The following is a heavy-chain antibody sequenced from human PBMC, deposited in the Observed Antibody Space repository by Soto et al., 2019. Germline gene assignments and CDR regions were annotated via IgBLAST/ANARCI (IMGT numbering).Heavy chain of an antibody. V-gene: IGHV3-23*01. D-gene: IGHD4-17*01. J-gene: IGHJ3*02. CDR2: LTPSGGET. Sequence: GGSLRLSCVASGFTFITYAMSWVRQAPGKGLEWVSALTPSGGETYYADSVKGRFTISRDNSMNTLYLQMSSLRIEDTAVYYCAQARGYGVFDAYDIWGQGTMVTVSS. CDR3: AQARGYGVFDAYDI. CDR1: GFTFITYA.